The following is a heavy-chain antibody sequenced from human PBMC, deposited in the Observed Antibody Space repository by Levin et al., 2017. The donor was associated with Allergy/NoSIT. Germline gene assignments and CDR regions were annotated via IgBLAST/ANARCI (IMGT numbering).Heavy chain of an antibody. V-gene: IGHV4-34*01. Sequence: SETLSLTCAVYGGSFSGYYWSWIRQPPGKGLEWIGEINHSGSTNYNPSLKSRVTISVDTSKNQFSLKLSSVTAADTAVYYCARRGQNWNYVRARWFDPWGQGTLVTVSS. D-gene: IGHD1-7*01. CDR2: INHSGST. J-gene: IGHJ5*02. CDR3: ARRGQNWNYVRARWFDP. CDR1: GGSFSGYY.